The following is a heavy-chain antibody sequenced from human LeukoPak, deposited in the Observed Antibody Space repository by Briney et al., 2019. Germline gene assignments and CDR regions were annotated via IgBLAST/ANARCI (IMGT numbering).Heavy chain of an antibody. CDR1: GYTFSNYG. D-gene: IGHD2-15*01. CDR3: ARDSGEYYFDY. J-gene: IGHJ4*02. Sequence: ASVKVSCRASGYTFSNYGVTWVRQAPGQGLEWMGWINAGSGNTKYSQNFQGRVTIFRDTSASTAYMELSSLTSEDTAVYYCARDSGEYYFDYWGQGTLVTVSS. CDR2: INAGSGNT. V-gene: IGHV1-3*01.